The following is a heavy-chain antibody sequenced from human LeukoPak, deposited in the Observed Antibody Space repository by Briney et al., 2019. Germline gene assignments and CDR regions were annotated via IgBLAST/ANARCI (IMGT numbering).Heavy chain of an antibody. J-gene: IGHJ4*02. CDR1: GGSISSYY. V-gene: IGHV4-4*07. CDR3: ARDCIAVAEYYFDY. D-gene: IGHD6-19*01. Sequence: SETLSLTCTVSGGSISSYYWSWIRQPAGKGLEWIGRIYTSGSTNYNPSPKSRVTMSVDTSKNQFSLKLSSVTAADTAVYYCARDCIAVAEYYFDYWGQGTLVTVSS. CDR2: IYTSGST.